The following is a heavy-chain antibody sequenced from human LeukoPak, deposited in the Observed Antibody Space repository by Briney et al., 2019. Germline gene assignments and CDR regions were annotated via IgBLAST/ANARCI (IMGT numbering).Heavy chain of an antibody. Sequence: GASVKVSCKVSGYTLTELSMHWVRQAPGKGLEWMGGFDPEDGETIYAQKFQGRVTMTEDTSTDTAYMELSSLRSEDTAVYYCATAYLVTAIWYFDLWGRGTLVTLSS. CDR3: ATAYLVTAIWYFDL. V-gene: IGHV1-24*01. D-gene: IGHD2-21*02. CDR2: FDPEDGET. J-gene: IGHJ2*01. CDR1: GYTLTELS.